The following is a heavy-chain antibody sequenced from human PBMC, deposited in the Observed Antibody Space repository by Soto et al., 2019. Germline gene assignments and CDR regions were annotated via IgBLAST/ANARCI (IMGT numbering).Heavy chain of an antibody. V-gene: IGHV3-72*01. Sequence: EVQLVESGGGLVQPGGSLRLSCAASGFTFSDHYMDWVRQAPGKGLEWVGRTRNKANSYTTEYAASVKGRFTISRDDSKNSLYLQMNSLKTEDTAVYYCASERVWGSYGMDVWGQGTTVTVSS. CDR2: TRNKANSYTT. CDR3: ASERVWGSYGMDV. D-gene: IGHD7-27*01. CDR1: GFTFSDHY. J-gene: IGHJ6*02.